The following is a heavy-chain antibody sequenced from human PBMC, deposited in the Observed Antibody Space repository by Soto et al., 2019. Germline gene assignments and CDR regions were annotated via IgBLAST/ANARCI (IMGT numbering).Heavy chain of an antibody. CDR1: GLTVSSNY. V-gene: IGHV3-53*01. CDR2: IYTGVGT. D-gene: IGHD6-19*01. Sequence: EVQLVESGGGLIQPGGSLRLSCAASGLTVSSNYMNWVRQAPGKGLEWVSLIYTGVGTYYADSVKGRFTVSRDNSKNTLYLQMNSLRAEDTAVYYCARMGQWRVPGDYYYGMDVWGQWTSVTVSS. J-gene: IGHJ6*02. CDR3: ARMGQWRVPGDYYYGMDV.